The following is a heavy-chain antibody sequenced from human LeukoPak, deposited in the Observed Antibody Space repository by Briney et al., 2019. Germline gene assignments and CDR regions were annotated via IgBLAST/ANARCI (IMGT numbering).Heavy chain of an antibody. CDR3: ARGEKGLLYNWFDP. D-gene: IGHD1-26*01. Sequence: SEKVSCKASGGTFSSYAISWVRQAPGQGLEWMGGIIPIFGTANYAQKFQGRVTITADESTSTAYMELSSLRSEDTAVYYCARGEKGLLYNWFDPWGQGTLVTVSS. CDR1: GGTFSSYA. J-gene: IGHJ5*02. CDR2: IIPIFGTA. V-gene: IGHV1-69*13.